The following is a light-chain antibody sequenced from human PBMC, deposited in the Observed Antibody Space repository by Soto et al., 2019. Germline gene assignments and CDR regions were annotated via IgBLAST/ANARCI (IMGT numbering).Light chain of an antibody. Sequence: QSALTQSAPLSGSPGQSSTISCTGTSSAVGGYNHVSWYQHHPGKAPNLMIYEVSNRPSGVSNRFSCSKSGYTASLTISGLQAEDEADYYCNSHTSSGFRVFGTGTKVTVL. CDR1: SSAVGGYNH. V-gene: IGLV2-14*01. CDR2: EVS. J-gene: IGLJ1*01. CDR3: NSHTSSGFRV.